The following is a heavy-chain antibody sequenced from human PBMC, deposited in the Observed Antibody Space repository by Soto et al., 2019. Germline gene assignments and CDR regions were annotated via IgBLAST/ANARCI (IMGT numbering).Heavy chain of an antibody. V-gene: IGHV3-23*01. J-gene: IGHJ4*02. CDR3: AYSSTPFDY. CDR1: GFPFSSYA. D-gene: IGHD6-13*01. Sequence: GGSLRLSLAASGFPFSSYAMSWVRQAPGKGLEWVSAISGSGGSTYYADSVKGRFTISRDNSKNTLYLQMNSLRAEDTAVYYCAYSSTPFDYWGQGTLVTVSS. CDR2: ISGSGGST.